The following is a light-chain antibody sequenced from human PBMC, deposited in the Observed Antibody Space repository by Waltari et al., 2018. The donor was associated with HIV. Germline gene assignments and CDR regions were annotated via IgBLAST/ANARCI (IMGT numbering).Light chain of an antibody. CDR3: QQYYSSPYT. CDR2: WAS. V-gene: IGKV4-1*01. J-gene: IGKJ2*01. CDR1: QNVLYSSNNETY. Sequence: DIVMTQSPDSLTVSLGERATINCKSCQNVLYSSNNETYVSWYQQKFRQPPKLLIYWASAREFGVPDRFSGSGAGAQFTLTISSLQAEDVALYYCQQYYSSPYTFGQGTKVEVK.